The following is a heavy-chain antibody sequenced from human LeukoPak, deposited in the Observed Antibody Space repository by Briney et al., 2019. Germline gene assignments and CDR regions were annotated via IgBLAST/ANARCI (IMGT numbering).Heavy chain of an antibody. CDR3: ARGRGLEY. D-gene: IGHD3-10*01. CDR1: GFTLSSYW. J-gene: IGHJ4*02. V-gene: IGHV3-7*01. Sequence: PGGSLRLSCAASGFTLSSYWMSWVRQAPGKGLEWVANIKQDGSEKYYVDSVKGRFTISRDNAKKSLYVQMNSLRAEDTAVYYCARGRGLEYWGQGTLATVSS. CDR2: IKQDGSEK.